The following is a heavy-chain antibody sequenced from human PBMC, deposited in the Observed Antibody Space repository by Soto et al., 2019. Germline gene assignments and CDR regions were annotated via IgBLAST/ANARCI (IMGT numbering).Heavy chain of an antibody. CDR3: ARGRRFGLYYFDY. J-gene: IGHJ4*02. CDR2: MNPNSGNT. CDR1: GYTSTSYD. D-gene: IGHD3-10*01. Sequence: RASVKVSCKASGYTSTSYDINWVRQATGQGLEWMGWMNPNSGNTGYAQKFQGRVTMTRNTSISTAYVELSSLRSEDTAVYYCARGRRFGLYYFDYWGQGTLVTVSS. V-gene: IGHV1-8*01.